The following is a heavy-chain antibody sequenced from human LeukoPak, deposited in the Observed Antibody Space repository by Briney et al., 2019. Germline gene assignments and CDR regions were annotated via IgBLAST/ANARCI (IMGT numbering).Heavy chain of an antibody. CDR1: GFTFSSYA. J-gene: IGHJ4*02. D-gene: IGHD3-3*01. CDR3: AKDHDFWSGYTDY. Sequence: GESLRLSCAASGFTFSSYAMSWVRQAPGKGLEWVSAISGSGGSTYYADSVKGRFTISRDNSKNTLYLQMNSLRAEDTAVYYCAKDHDFWSGYTDYWGQGTLVTVSS. CDR2: ISGSGGST. V-gene: IGHV3-23*01.